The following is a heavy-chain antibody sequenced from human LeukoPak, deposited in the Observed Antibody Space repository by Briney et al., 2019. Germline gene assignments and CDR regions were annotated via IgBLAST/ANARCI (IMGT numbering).Heavy chain of an antibody. D-gene: IGHD3-16*01. Sequence: AGSLRLSSAASGFTCSSYEMKWVRQAPGKGLEWVSYISRGGSTIYYADSVKGRFTISSDNAKNSLYVQMNRLSAEGTAVYYCARNYDWGQGVLVTVSS. CDR3: ARNYD. CDR1: GFTCSSYE. CDR2: ISRGGSTI. V-gene: IGHV3-48*03. J-gene: IGHJ1*01.